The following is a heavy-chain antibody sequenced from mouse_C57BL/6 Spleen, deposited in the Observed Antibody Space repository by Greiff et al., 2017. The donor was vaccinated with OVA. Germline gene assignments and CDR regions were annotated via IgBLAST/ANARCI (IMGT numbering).Heavy chain of an antibody. J-gene: IGHJ3*01. CDR3: ALYSNYEFAY. Sequence: EVQLQQSGPELMKPGASVKISCKASGYTFTDYYMNWVKQSHGKSLEWIGDINPNNGGTSYNQKFKGKATLTVDKSSSTAYMELRSLTSEDSAVYYCALYSNYEFAYWGQGTLVTVSA. V-gene: IGHV1-26*01. CDR1: GYTFTDYY. D-gene: IGHD2-5*01. CDR2: INPNNGGT.